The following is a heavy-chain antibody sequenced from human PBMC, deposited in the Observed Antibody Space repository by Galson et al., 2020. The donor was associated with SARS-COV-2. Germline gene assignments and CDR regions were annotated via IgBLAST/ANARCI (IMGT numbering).Heavy chain of an antibody. Sequence: ASVTVSCKASGYTFTSYAMHWVRQAPGQGLEWMGWINTNTGNPTYAQGFTGRFVFSLDTSVSTAYLQISSLKAEDTAVYYCARAQGGTMVTYYYYGMDVRGQGTTVTVSS. CDR2: INTNTGNP. J-gene: IGHJ6*02. CDR3: ARAQGGTMVTYYYYGMDV. V-gene: IGHV7-4-1*02. CDR1: GYTFTSYA. D-gene: IGHD3-10*01.